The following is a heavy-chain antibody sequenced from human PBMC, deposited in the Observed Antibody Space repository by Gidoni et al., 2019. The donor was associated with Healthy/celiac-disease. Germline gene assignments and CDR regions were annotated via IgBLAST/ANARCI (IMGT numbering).Heavy chain of an antibody. CDR3: AREISFGELQNNWFDP. CDR1: GFTFSSYA. Sequence: QVQLVESGGGVVQPGRSLRLSCAASGFTFSSYAMHWVRQAPGKGLEWVAVISYDGSNKYYADSVKGRFTISRDNSKNTLYLQMNSLRAEDTAVYYCAREISFGELQNNWFDPWGQGTLVTVSS. D-gene: IGHD3-10*01. V-gene: IGHV3-30-3*01. CDR2: ISYDGSNK. J-gene: IGHJ5*02.